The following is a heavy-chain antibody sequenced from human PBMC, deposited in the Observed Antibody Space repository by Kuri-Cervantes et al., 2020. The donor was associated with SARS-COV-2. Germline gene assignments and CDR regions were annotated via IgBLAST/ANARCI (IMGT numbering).Heavy chain of an antibody. D-gene: IGHD3-10*01. CDR1: GYTFTGYY. CDR2: INPNSGGA. CDR3: ARGRGRYYYYGMDV. V-gene: IGHV1-2*04. Sequence: ASVKVSCKASGYTFTGYYMHWVRQAPGQGLEWMGWINPNSGGANYAQKFQGWVTMTRDTSISTAYMELSRLRSEDTAVYYCARGRGRYYYYGMDVWGQGTTVTVSS. J-gene: IGHJ6*02.